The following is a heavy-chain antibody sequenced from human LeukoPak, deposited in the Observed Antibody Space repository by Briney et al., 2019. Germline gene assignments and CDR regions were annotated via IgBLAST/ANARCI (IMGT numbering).Heavy chain of an antibody. CDR2: VSYDGSNK. Sequence: PGRSLRLSCAASGFTFSNYAMHWVRQAPGKGLEWVAVVSYDGSNKYYADSVKGRFTISRDNSKSMLFLQLNSLRAEDTALYYCARDLHYYVAMDVWGQGTTVTVSS. J-gene: IGHJ6*02. V-gene: IGHV3-30-3*01. CDR1: GFTFSNYA. D-gene: IGHD3-10*02. CDR3: ARDLHYYVAMDV.